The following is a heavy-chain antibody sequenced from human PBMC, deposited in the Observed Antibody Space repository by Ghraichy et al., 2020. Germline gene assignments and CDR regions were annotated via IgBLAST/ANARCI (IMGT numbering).Heavy chain of an antibody. CDR3: ARKPQEAPGGWGYPYYYGLDV. D-gene: IGHD3-16*01. CDR2: FYHRGGS. Sequence: YAVYGGSFSGYDWTWIRQPPGKGPEWIGEFYHRGGSNYNPSLEGRVTISVDASKNQFSLRLSSLTAADTALYYCARKPQEAPGGWGYPYYYGLDVWGQGTTVTVSS. V-gene: IGHV4-34*01. J-gene: IGHJ6*02. CDR1: GGSFSGYD.